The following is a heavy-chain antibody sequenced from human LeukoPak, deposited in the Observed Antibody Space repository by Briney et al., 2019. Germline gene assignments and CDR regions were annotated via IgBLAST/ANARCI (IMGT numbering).Heavy chain of an antibody. J-gene: IGHJ4*02. V-gene: IGHV3-13*01. CDR2: IGTAGDT. CDR3: AKDTDYYGSGSPDY. Sequence: GGSLRLSCAASGFTFSSYDMHWVRQATGKGLEWVSAIGTAGDTYYPGSVKGRFTISRENAKNSLYLQMNSLRAGDTAVYYCAKDTDYYGSGSPDYWGQGTLVTVSS. CDR1: GFTFSSYD. D-gene: IGHD3-10*01.